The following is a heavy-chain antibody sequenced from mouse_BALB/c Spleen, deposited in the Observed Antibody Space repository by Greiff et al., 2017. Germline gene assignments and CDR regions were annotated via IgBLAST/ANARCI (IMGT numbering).Heavy chain of an antibody. V-gene: IGHV2-3*01. D-gene: IGHD1-1*01. J-gene: IGHJ3*01. CDR2: IWGDGST. CDR3: TKPIYYYGGSYGD. Sequence: VQLEESGPGLVAPSQSLSLTCTVSGFSFTSYGVSWVRQPPGKGLGWLGVIWGDGSTNYHSDIISRLSISKDNSTSHVFLKLNSLQTDDTASYYCTKPIYYYGGSYGDWGQGTLVTVSA. CDR1: GFSFTSYG.